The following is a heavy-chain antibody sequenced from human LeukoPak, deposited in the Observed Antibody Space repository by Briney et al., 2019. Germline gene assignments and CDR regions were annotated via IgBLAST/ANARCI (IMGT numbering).Heavy chain of an antibody. D-gene: IGHD6-6*01. CDR2: IIPILDIT. J-gene: IGHJ4*02. CDR1: GGTFSSYG. CDR3: ARDSDSSSFGGDY. Sequence: SVKVSCKASGGTFSSYGISWVRQAPGQGLEWMGRIIPILDITNYAQKFQDRVTITADKSTSTAYMELSSLRSEDTAVYYCARDSDSSSFGGDYWGQGTLVTVSS. V-gene: IGHV1-69*04.